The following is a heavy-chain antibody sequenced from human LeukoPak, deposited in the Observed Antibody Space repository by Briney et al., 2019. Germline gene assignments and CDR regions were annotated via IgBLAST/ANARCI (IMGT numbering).Heavy chain of an antibody. CDR2: MHYSGST. V-gene: IGHV4-39*01. D-gene: IGHD6-19*01. CDR1: GGSIRSSSYY. CDR3: AKTRPYSSGWYYFDY. J-gene: IGHJ4*02. Sequence: SETLSLTCTVSGGSIRSSSYYWGWIRQPPGKGLEWIGSMHYSGSTYYNPSLKSRVTISVDTSKNQFSLKLRSVTAADTAVYYCAKTRPYSSGWYYFDYWGQGTLVTVSS.